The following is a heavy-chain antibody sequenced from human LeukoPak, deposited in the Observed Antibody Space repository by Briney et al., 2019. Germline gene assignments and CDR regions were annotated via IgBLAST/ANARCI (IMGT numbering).Heavy chain of an antibody. CDR2: ISSSSSYI. CDR3: ASEPYSSLDY. D-gene: IGHD6-13*01. V-gene: IGHV3-21*01. J-gene: IGHJ4*02. Sequence: GGSLRLSCAASGFTFSTYSMNWVRQAPGKGLEWVSSISSSSSYIYYADSVKGRFTISRDNAKDSLYLQMNSLRAEDTAVYYCASEPYSSLDYWGQGTLVTVSS. CDR1: GFTFSTYS.